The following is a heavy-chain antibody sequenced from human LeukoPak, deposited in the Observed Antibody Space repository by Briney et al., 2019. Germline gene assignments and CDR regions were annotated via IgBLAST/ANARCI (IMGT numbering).Heavy chain of an antibody. CDR3: VDPDR. J-gene: IGHJ1*01. D-gene: IGHD3-22*01. Sequence: GASVKVSCKASGYTFTSYGISWVRQAPGQGLEWMGWMNPNSGNSGFAQKFQGRVIMTRNTSIATAYMEMTNLRFDDTAVYYCVDPDRWGQGTLVTVSS. CDR2: MNPNSGNS. CDR1: GYTFTSYG. V-gene: IGHV1-8*02.